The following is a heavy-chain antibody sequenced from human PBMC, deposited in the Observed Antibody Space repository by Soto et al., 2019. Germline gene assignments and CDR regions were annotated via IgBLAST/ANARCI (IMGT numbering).Heavy chain of an antibody. CDR3: ARGWYSSSWYDVDNWFDP. J-gene: IGHJ5*02. CDR1: GYTFTSYD. CDR2: MNPNSGNT. Sequence: ASVKVSCKASGYTFTSYDINWVRQATGQGLEWMGWMNPNSGNTGYAQKFQGRVTMTRNTSISTAYMELSSLRSEDTAVYYCARGWYSSSWYDVDNWFDPWGQGTLVTVS. D-gene: IGHD6-13*01. V-gene: IGHV1-8*01.